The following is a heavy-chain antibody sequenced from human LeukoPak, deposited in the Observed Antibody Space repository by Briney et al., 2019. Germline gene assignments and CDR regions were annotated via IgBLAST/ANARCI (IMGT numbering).Heavy chain of an antibody. CDR2: TSAYNGNT. J-gene: IGHJ6*03. D-gene: IGHD1-26*01. CDR3: ARSGSGSYFRYYYMDV. CDR1: GYTFTSYG. V-gene: IGHV1-18*01. Sequence: ASVKVSCKASGYTFTSYGISWVRQAPGQGLEWMGWTSAYNGNTNYAQKLQGRVTMTTDTSTSTAYMELRSLRSDDTAVYYCARSGSGSYFRYYYMDVWGKGTTVTVSS.